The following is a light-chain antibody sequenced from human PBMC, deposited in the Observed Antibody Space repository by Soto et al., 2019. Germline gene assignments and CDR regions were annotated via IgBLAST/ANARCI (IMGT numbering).Light chain of an antibody. V-gene: IGKV1-5*03. J-gene: IGKJ4*01. Sequence: DIQMTQSTSTLSASVGDRVTITCRASQSISSWLAWYQQKPGKAPTVLIYKASSLESGVPSRFSGSGSGTDFTLTISSLQPDDFAAYYCQQYNSFPLTFGGGTKVEVK. CDR3: QQYNSFPLT. CDR1: QSISSW. CDR2: KAS.